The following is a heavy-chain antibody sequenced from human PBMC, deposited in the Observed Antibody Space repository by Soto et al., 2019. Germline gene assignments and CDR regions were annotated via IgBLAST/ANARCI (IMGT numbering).Heavy chain of an antibody. CDR2: INHSGST. Sequence: PSETLSLTCAVYGGSFSGYYWSWIRQPPGKGLEWIGEINHSGSTNYNPSLKSRVTISVDTSKNQFSLKLSSVNAADTAVYYCARGYGDYDTYYFDYWGQEALVTVSS. J-gene: IGHJ4*02. CDR3: ARGYGDYDTYYFDY. V-gene: IGHV4-34*01. D-gene: IGHD4-17*01. CDR1: GGSFSGYY.